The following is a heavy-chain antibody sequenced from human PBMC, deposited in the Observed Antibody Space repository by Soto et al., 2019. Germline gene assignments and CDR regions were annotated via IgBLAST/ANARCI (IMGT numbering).Heavy chain of an antibody. CDR2: IYYSGST. J-gene: IGHJ5*02. D-gene: IGHD3-22*01. CDR3: ARHPKHDSSGLAP. CDR1: GGSISSSSYY. V-gene: IGHV4-39*01. Sequence: QLQLQESGPGLVKPSETLSLTCTVSGGSISSSSYYWGWIRQPPGKGLEWIGSIYYSGSTYYNPSLKSRVTISVDTSKNQFSLKLSSVTAADTAVYYCARHPKHDSSGLAPWGQGTLVTVSS.